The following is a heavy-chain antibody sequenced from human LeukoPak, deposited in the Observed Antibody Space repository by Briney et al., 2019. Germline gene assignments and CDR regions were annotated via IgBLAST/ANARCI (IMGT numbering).Heavy chain of an antibody. CDR3: ARADDGYSYGQSFDY. CDR2: RNTSGSST. D-gene: IGHD5-18*01. V-gene: IGHV1-46*01. Sequence: ASVKVSCKSSGYTFTIYYMHWGRQAPGQGNEWKGIRNTSGSSTSYAQKFQGRVTMTRDMSTSTVYMELSSLRSEDTAVYYCARADDGYSYGQSFDYWGQGTLVTVSS. CDR1: GYTFTIYY. J-gene: IGHJ4*02.